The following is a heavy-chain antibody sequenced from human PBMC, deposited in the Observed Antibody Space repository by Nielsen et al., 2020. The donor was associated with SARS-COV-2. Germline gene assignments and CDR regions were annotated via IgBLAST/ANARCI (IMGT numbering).Heavy chain of an antibody. CDR2: ISGIGGST. Sequence: GGSLRLSCAASGFTFSSYAMSWVRQAPGKGLEWVSAISGIGGSTYYADTVKGRFTISRDNSKNTLYLQMNSLRAEDTAVYYCATYGDYGDYSFDYWGQGTLVTVSS. D-gene: IGHD4-17*01. CDR3: ATYGDYGDYSFDY. CDR1: GFTFSSYA. J-gene: IGHJ4*02. V-gene: IGHV3-23*01.